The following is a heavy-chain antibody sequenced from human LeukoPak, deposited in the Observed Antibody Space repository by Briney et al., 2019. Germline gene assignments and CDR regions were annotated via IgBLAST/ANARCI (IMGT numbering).Heavy chain of an antibody. CDR3: ARGYSGSYRVDY. D-gene: IGHD1-26*01. CDR1: GFTFSSYW. V-gene: IGHV3-74*01. CDR2: ISSDGSST. J-gene: IGHJ4*02. Sequence: GRSLRLSCAASGFTFSSYWMHWVRQAPGKGLVWVSRISSDGSSTTYADSVKGRFTISRDNAKNTLYLQMNSLRGEDAAVYYCARGYSGSYRVDYWGQGTLVTVSS.